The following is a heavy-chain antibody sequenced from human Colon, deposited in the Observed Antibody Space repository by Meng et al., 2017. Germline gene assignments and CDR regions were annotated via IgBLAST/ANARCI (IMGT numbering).Heavy chain of an antibody. CDR2: IKQDGSEK. V-gene: IGHV3-7*01. CDR3: ASPHYGDYGFWYFDL. CDR1: GFTFSSYW. D-gene: IGHD4-17*01. J-gene: IGHJ2*01. Sequence: GESLKISCAASGFTFSSYWMSWVRQAPGKGLEWVANIKQDGSEKYYVDSVKGRFTISRDNAKNSLYLQMNSLRAEDTAVYYCASPHYGDYGFWYFDLWGRGTLVTVS.